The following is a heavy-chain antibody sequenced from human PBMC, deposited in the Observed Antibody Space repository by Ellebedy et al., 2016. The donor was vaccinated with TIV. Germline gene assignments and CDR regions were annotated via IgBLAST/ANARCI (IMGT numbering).Heavy chain of an antibody. J-gene: IGHJ6*02. CDR1: GYTFGGHQ. CDR2: SNHNSGGT. Sequence: AASVKVSCMASGYTFGGHQMHWVGRPHGQGLGGMGWSNHNSGGTNYAQKFQGRVTMTRETSINTVYMEVGRLRSDDTAVHYCARGDKGLDVWGQGTTVTVSS. D-gene: IGHD2-21*01. CDR3: ARGDKGLDV. V-gene: IGHV1-2*02.